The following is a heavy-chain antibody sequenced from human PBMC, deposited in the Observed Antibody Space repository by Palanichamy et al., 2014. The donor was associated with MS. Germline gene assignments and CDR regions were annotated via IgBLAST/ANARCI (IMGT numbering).Heavy chain of an antibody. D-gene: IGHD1-26*01. J-gene: IGHJ5*02. CDR1: GDSVSSNSAA. CDR3: ARGWALDP. V-gene: IGHV6-1*01. CDR2: TYYRSNWNS. Sequence: QVRLQQSGPGLVKPSQTLSLTCAISGDSVSSNSAAWNWIRQSPSRGLEWLGRTYYRSNWNSDYAAFVKGRITINADTPKNQFSLQLTSLTPEDTAVYYCARGWALDPWGQGTLVTVSS.